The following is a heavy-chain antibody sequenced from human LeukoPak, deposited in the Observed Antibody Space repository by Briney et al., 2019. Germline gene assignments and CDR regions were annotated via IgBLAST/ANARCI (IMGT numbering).Heavy chain of an antibody. Sequence: PSQTLSLTCAVSGGSISSGGYSWSWIRQPPGKGLEWIGYIYHSGSTYYNPSLKSRVTISVDRSKNQFSLKLSSVTAADTAVYYCARGPSDYYDSSGYFDYWGQGTLVTVSS. V-gene: IGHV4-30-2*01. CDR3: ARGPSDYYDSSGYFDY. J-gene: IGHJ4*02. CDR2: IYHSGST. D-gene: IGHD3-22*01. CDR1: GGSISSGGYS.